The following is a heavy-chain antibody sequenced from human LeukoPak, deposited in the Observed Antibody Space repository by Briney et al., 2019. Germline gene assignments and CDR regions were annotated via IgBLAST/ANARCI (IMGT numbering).Heavy chain of an antibody. CDR3: ARVRGPNYYYMGV. CDR1: GGSISSSSYY. J-gene: IGHJ6*03. D-gene: IGHD3-10*01. CDR2: IYYSGST. Sequence: PSETLSLTCTVSGGSISSSSYYWGWIRQPPGKGLEWIGSIYYSGSTYYNPSLKSRVTISVDTSKNQFSLKLSSVTAADTAVYYCARVRGPNYYYMGVWGKGTTVTISS. V-gene: IGHV4-39*01.